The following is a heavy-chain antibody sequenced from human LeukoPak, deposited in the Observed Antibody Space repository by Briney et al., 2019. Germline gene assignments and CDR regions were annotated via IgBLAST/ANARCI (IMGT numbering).Heavy chain of an antibody. Sequence: SETLSLTCTVSGGSISSSSYYWGWIRQPRGKGLQWIGSINYSGNTYYNPSLKSRVTISVDTSKNQFSLKLSSVAAADTAVYYCASGYSYDLFDYWGQGTLVTVSS. CDR3: ASGYSYDLFDY. D-gene: IGHD5-18*01. J-gene: IGHJ4*02. V-gene: IGHV4-39*07. CDR1: GGSISSSSYY. CDR2: INYSGNT.